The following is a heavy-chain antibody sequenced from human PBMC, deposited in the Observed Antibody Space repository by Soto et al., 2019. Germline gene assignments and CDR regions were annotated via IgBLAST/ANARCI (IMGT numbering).Heavy chain of an antibody. V-gene: IGHV3-11*01. Sequence: GGSQSLSYAASGGTCGDYYVTWVRQDPGKGLEWVSYIGSGGGTIYYADSVKGRFTISSDNAKSSLFLQMNSLRAEDTAVYYCARRRDFLDSWGQGILVTVSS. CDR3: ARRRDFLDS. CDR1: GGTCGDYY. J-gene: IGHJ4*02. CDR2: IGSGGGTI. D-gene: IGHD3-3*01.